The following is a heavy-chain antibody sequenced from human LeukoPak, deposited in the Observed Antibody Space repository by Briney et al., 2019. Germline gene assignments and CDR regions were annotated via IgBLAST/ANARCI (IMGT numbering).Heavy chain of an antibody. CDR3: ASPGERWEPAFDY. V-gene: IGHV5-51*01. Sequence: GESLKISCKGSGYSFTTYWIAWVRQMPGKGLEWMGIIYPGDSDTRYSPSFQGQVTISADKSISTAYLQWSSLKASDTAMYYCASPGERWEPAFDYWGQGTLVTVSS. D-gene: IGHD1-26*01. CDR2: IYPGDSDT. CDR1: GYSFTTYW. J-gene: IGHJ4*02.